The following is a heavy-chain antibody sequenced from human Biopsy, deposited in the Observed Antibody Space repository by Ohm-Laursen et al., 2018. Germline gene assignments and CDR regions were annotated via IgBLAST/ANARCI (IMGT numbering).Heavy chain of an antibody. Sequence: SDTLSLTCTVSGGSISSDYWSWIRQPPGKGLEWIGSIYYSGSTYYNPSLKSRVTISADRSKNQFSLKLTSVTAADTAMYYCARQEFATSPLDYWGQGSLVTVSS. CDR2: IYYSGST. CDR1: GGSISSDY. D-gene: IGHD3-10*01. CDR3: ARQEFATSPLDY. J-gene: IGHJ4*02. V-gene: IGHV4-39*01.